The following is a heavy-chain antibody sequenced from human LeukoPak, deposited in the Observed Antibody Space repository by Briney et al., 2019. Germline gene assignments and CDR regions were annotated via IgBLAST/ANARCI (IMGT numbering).Heavy chain of an antibody. J-gene: IGHJ4*02. CDR2: IDPSDSYT. D-gene: IGHD3-9*01. Sequence: GESLKISCKGSRXSFTSYWSNWVRQMPGKGLEWMGRIDPSDSYTNYSPSFQGHVTISADKSISTAYLQWSSLKASDTAMYYCARLDYDILTGYGNIDYWGQGTLVTVSS. CDR1: RXSFTSYW. CDR3: ARLDYDILTGYGNIDY. V-gene: IGHV5-10-1*01.